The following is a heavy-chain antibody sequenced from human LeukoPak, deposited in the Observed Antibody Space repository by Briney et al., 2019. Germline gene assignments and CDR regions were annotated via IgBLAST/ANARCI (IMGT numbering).Heavy chain of an antibody. CDR3: ATVSGGDYFDY. Sequence: GGSLRLSCAASGFTVSGDSMSCVRQAPGKGLEWVSLICSGDSTYYADSVKGRFTISRDNSKNTLYLQMNSLRAEDTAMYYCATVSGGDYFDYWGQGTLVTVSS. J-gene: IGHJ4*02. CDR2: ICSGDST. D-gene: IGHD3-10*01. V-gene: IGHV3-53*01. CDR1: GFTVSGDS.